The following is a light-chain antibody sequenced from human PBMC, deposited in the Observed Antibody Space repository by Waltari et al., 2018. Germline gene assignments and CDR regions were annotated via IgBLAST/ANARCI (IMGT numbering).Light chain of an antibody. CDR1: QILSSGN. CDR3: QQYGSSYT. Sequence: EIVLTQSPDTLSLSPGEGATLSCRASQILSSGNLAWYQQKPGQAPRLLFYGASSRAGVMPGRFSGRGSRTYFTLTISRLEPEDFAVYYCQQYGSSYTFGQGTKLEIK. J-gene: IGKJ2*01. V-gene: IGKV3-20*01. CDR2: GAS.